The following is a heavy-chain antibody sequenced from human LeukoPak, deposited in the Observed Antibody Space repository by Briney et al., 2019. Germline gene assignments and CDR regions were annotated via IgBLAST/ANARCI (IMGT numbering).Heavy chain of an antibody. D-gene: IGHD3-22*01. CDR1: GFPFSSYW. CDR2: IKQDGSKK. V-gene: IGHV3-7*01. CDR3: ARRQGSYFDTSGYYYG. J-gene: IGHJ4*02. Sequence: GGSLRLSCVASGFPFSSYWMTWVRQAPGKGLEWVANIKQDGSKKSYVDSVKGRFTISRDNAKNSLYLQMNSLRAEDTAVYYCARRQGSYFDTSGYYYGWGQGTLVTVSS.